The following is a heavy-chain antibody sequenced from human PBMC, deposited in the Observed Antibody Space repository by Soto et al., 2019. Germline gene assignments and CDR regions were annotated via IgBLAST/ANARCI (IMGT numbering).Heavy chain of an antibody. CDR1: GLTFSNYA. D-gene: IGHD3-22*01. V-gene: IGHV3-23*01. J-gene: IGHJ5*02. CDR3: ATEGYVSSGYYGYFDP. CDR2: IGGRGVGT. Sequence: GGALRLSCAASGLTFSNYAMNWGRQAPGKGLEWVSAIGGRGVGTYYADSVKGRFTISRDNSKNTLYLQMNSLGAEDTAVYYCATEGYVSSGYYGYFDPWCPGTLVTVSS.